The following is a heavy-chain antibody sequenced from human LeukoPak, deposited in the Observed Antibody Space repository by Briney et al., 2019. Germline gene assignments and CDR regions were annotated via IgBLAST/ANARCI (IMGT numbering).Heavy chain of an antibody. Sequence: GGSLRLSCAASGFTFSSYGMHWVRQAPGKGLEWVAFIRYDGSNKYYADSVKGRFTISRDNSKNTLYLQMNSLRAEDTAVYYCASQTTVVSPGAFDIWGQGTMVTVSS. V-gene: IGHV3-30*02. CDR1: GFTFSSYG. D-gene: IGHD4-23*01. J-gene: IGHJ3*02. CDR2: IRYDGSNK. CDR3: ASQTTVVSPGAFDI.